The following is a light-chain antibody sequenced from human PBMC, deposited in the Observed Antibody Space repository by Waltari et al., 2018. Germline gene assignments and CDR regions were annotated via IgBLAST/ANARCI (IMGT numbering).Light chain of an antibody. Sequence: QSALTQTASVPGSPGQSITTSCTGTSSDIGSFNLVSWYQQHPGKAPKLMIYEVSQRPSGVSNRFSGSKSANTASLTISGLQAEDEADYYCCSYAGTIPFVFGTGTKVTVL. CDR3: CSYAGTIPFV. CDR1: SSDIGSFNL. CDR2: EVS. J-gene: IGLJ1*01. V-gene: IGLV2-23*02.